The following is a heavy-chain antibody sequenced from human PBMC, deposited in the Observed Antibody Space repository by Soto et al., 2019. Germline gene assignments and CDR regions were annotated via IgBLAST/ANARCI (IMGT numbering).Heavy chain of an antibody. CDR1: GFTFSSYG. CDR2: IWYDGSNK. CDR3: AREPPAVAGYFDY. D-gene: IGHD6-19*01. Sequence: GSLRLSCAASGFTFSSYGMHWVRQAPGKGLEWVAVIWYDGSNKYYADSVKGRFTISRDNSKNTLYLQMNSLRAEDTAVYYCAREPPAVAGYFDYWGQGTLVTVSS. J-gene: IGHJ4*02. V-gene: IGHV3-33*01.